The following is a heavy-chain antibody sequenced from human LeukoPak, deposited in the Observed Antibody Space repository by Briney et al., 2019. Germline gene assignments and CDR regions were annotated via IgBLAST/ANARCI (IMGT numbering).Heavy chain of an antibody. CDR3: ARNSPPYDSSGYYDDAFDI. D-gene: IGHD3-22*01. V-gene: IGHV5-51*01. Sequence: GESLKISCKGSGYSFTSYWIGWVRQMPGKGLEWMGIIYPGDSDTRYSPSFQGQVTISADKSISTAYLQWSSLKASDTAMYYCARNSPPYDSSGYYDDAFDIWGQGTVVTVSS. J-gene: IGHJ3*02. CDR2: IYPGDSDT. CDR1: GYSFTSYW.